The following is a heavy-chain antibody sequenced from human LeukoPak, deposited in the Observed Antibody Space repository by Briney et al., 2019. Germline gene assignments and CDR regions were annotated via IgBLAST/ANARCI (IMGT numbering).Heavy chain of an antibody. CDR3: AREGGTGSGSYSFDY. CDR1: GGSISIYY. J-gene: IGHJ4*02. Sequence: SSETLSLACTVSGGSISIYYGNWIGQPPGKGLEGIGYIYYSGSTNYNPSLKSRVTISLDTSKNQFSLKLSSVTAADTAVYYCAREGGTGSGSYSFDYWGQGTLVTVSS. D-gene: IGHD3-10*01. CDR2: IYYSGST. V-gene: IGHV4-59*01.